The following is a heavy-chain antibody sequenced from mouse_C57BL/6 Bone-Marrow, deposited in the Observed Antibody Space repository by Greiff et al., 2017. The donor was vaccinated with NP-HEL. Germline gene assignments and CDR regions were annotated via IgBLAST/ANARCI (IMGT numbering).Heavy chain of an antibody. CDR3: ARATVVHYYAMDY. Sequence: VQLQQSGPGLVKPSQSLSLTCSVTGYSITSGYYWNWIRQFPGNKLEWMGYISYDGSNNYNPSLTNRISITRDTSKNQFFLKLNSVTTEDTATYYCARATVVHYYAMDYWGQGTSVTVSS. V-gene: IGHV3-6*01. J-gene: IGHJ4*01. D-gene: IGHD1-1*01. CDR2: ISYDGSN. CDR1: GYSITSGYY.